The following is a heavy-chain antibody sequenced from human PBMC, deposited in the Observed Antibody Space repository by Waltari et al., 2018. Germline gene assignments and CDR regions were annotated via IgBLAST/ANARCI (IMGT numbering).Heavy chain of an antibody. Sequence: QVQLQESAPGLVKPSETLSTTCSVSGGYIRGNFWNWIRQAPGKGLQWIGYIQHSGNTKCDPSLKGRLTVAVDASNSQFSLRLTSVSATDTAVYYCARWDAPGRYFGDWGQGTPVTVSS. CDR2: IQHSGNT. CDR3: ARWDAPGRYFGD. CDR1: GGYIRGNF. J-gene: IGHJ4*02. D-gene: IGHD1-20*01. V-gene: IGHV4-59*08.